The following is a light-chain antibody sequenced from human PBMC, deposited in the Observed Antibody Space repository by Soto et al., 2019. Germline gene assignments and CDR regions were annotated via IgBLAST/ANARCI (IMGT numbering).Light chain of an antibody. CDR2: GAS. CDR1: QSVSSN. V-gene: IGKV3-15*01. J-gene: IGKJ1*01. CDR3: QQYNTWPWT. Sequence: EIVMTQSPATLSVSPGERATLSCRASQSVSSNLAWYQQKPGQAPRLLIYGASTRATGIPARFSGSGSGKGFTLTISRMQSEDFAVYYGQQYNTWPWTFGQGTKVEIK.